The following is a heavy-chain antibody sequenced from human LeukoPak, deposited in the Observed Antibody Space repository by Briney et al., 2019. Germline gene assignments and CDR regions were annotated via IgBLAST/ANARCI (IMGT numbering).Heavy chain of an antibody. V-gene: IGHV3-11*05. J-gene: IGHJ4*02. Sequence: SGGSLRLSCAASGFSFSDYYMSWMRQAPGKGLEWVSYISSSGSYTNYADSVKGRFTISRDNAKNSLYLQMDSLRDDDTAVYYCARAYGSGSHGYWGQGTLVTVSS. CDR1: GFSFSDYY. D-gene: IGHD3-10*01. CDR2: ISSSGSYT. CDR3: ARAYGSGSHGY.